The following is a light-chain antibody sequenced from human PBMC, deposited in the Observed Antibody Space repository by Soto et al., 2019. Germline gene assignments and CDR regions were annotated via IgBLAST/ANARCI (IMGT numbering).Light chain of an antibody. CDR3: QQRNYWQVT. CDR2: DVS. Sequence: EFVLTQFPFTLSLSPGERATLSCRASQSVSSYLAWYQQKPGQAPRLLIYDVSNRATGIPARFSGSGSGTDFTLTISSLEPEDFAVYYCQQRNYWQVTFGQGTRLEIK. J-gene: IGKJ5*01. V-gene: IGKV3-11*01. CDR1: QSVSSY.